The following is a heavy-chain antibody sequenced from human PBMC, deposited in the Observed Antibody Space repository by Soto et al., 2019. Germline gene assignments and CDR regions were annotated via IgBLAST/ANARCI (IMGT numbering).Heavy chain of an antibody. J-gene: IGHJ6*02. V-gene: IGHV1-3*04. CDR2: INTKNGYA. Sequence: QVQLVQSRAEVKRPGASERVSCKASGYNFTSYVIHWVRQAPGQSLEWMGWINTKNGYAKSSQKFQGRIILKRDTAATTDFMELNSLTSADTGLHYCARQNTVSVIVIPVHHPMDVWGQGTTVIVSS. D-gene: IGHD3-16*02. CDR1: GYNFTSYV. CDR3: ARQNTVSVIVIPVHHPMDV.